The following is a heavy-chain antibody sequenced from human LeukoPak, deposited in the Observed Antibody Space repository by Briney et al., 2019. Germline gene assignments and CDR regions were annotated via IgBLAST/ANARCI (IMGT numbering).Heavy chain of an antibody. J-gene: IGHJ4*02. D-gene: IGHD1-14*01. CDR3: ARTDRNYPLDRFDY. V-gene: IGHV1-18*01. CDR2: ISAYNGNT. CDR1: GYTFTSYG. Sequence: ASVKVSCKASGYTFTSYGISWVRQAPGQGHEWMGWISAYNGNTNYAQKLQGRVTMTTDTSTSTAYMELRSLRSDDTAVYYCARTDRNYPLDRFDYWGQGTLVTVSS.